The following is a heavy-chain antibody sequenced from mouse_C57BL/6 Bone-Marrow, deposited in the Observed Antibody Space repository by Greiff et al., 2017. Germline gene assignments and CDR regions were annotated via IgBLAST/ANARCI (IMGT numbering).Heavy chain of an antibody. CDR3: ARASQAYYYAMDY. J-gene: IGHJ4*01. CDR1: GFTFSDYG. Sequence: EVQLVESGGGLVKPGGSLKLSCAASGFTFSDYGMHWVRQAPEQGLEWVAYISSGSSTIYYADTVKGRFTISRDNAKNTLFLQMTSLRSEDTAMYYCARASQAYYYAMDYWGQGTSVTVSS. CDR2: ISSGSSTI. D-gene: IGHD3-2*02. V-gene: IGHV5-17*01.